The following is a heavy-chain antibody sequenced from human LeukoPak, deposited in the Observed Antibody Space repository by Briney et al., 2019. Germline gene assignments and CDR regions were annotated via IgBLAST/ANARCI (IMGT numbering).Heavy chain of an antibody. J-gene: IGHJ4*02. D-gene: IGHD2-21*01. CDR3: ARDPPYCGGDCYDY. CDR1: GGTFSSYA. V-gene: IGHV1-69*05. CDR2: IIPIFGTA. Sequence: SVKVSCKASGGTFSSYAISWVRQAPGQGLEWMGRIIPIFGTASYAQKFQGRVTITTDESTSTAYMELSSLRSEDTAVYYCARDPPYCGGDCYDYWGQGTLVTVSS.